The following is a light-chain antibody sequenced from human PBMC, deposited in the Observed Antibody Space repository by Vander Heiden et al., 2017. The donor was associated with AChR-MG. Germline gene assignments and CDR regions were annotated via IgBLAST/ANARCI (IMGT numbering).Light chain of an antibody. V-gene: IGLV2-14*03. CDR3: SSYTSSSTRV. J-gene: IGLJ2*01. Sequence: QPALTQPASVSGSPGQSLTISCPGTSSDVGGYNFVSWYQQHPGKAPKLMIYDVSNRPSGVSNRFSGSKSGNTASLTISGLQAEDEADYYCSSYTSSSTRVFGGGTKLTVL. CDR2: DVS. CDR1: SSDVGGYNF.